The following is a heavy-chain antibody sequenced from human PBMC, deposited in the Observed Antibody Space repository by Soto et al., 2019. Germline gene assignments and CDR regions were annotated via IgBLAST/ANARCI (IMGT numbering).Heavy chain of an antibody. CDR3: ARSPLSYDYVRQTWREVGDSFDV. Sequence: QVHLEHWGAGLLKPSGTLSLTCAIYNSSLGAFHWTWIRQPPGKGLEWIGELIHGGSTNYNPSLMSRVTFSLDTSRSQFSLHLMSVTAADSAVYYCARSPLSYDYVRQTWREVGDSFDVWGRGTSVTVSS. V-gene: IGHV4-34*02. CDR2: LIHGGST. D-gene: IGHD3-10*02. CDR1: NSSLGAFH. J-gene: IGHJ3*01.